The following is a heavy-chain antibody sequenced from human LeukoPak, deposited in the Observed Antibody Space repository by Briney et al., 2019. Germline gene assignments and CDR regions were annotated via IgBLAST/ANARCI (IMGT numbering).Heavy chain of an antibody. V-gene: IGHV4-39*01. J-gene: IGHJ4*02. CDR1: GGSISSSSYY. CDR2: IYYSGST. CDR3: ARQGDSDFWSGYPQYYFDY. Sequence: PSETLSLTCTVSGGSISSSSYYWGWIRQPPGKGLEWIESIYYSGSTYYNPSLKSRVTISVDTSKNQFSLKLSSVTAADTAVYYCARQGDSDFWSGYPQYYFDYWGQGTLVTVSS. D-gene: IGHD3-3*01.